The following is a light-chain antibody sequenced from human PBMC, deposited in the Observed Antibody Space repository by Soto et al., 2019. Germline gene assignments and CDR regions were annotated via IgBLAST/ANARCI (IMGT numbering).Light chain of an antibody. Sequence: QSVLTQSPSASASLGASVKLTCTLSSGHSNYAIAWHQQQSEKGPRYLMKLNSDGSHSKGDGIPDRLSGSSSGAERYLTISSLQSEDEADYYCQTWGSGIVVFGGGTKLTFL. J-gene: IGLJ2*01. V-gene: IGLV4-69*01. CDR2: LNSDGSH. CDR3: QTWGSGIVV. CDR1: SGHSNYA.